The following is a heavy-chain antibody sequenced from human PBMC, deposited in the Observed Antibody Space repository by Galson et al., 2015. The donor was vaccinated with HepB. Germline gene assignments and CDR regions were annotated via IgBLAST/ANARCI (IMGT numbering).Heavy chain of an antibody. V-gene: IGHV7-4-1*02. CDR2: IHTNTENP. J-gene: IGHJ6*02. Sequence: SVKLSCKASGYTFPNYTMNWVRQPPGRRHEWLGWIHTNTENPTYAQGFTGRIVFSLDASVNTSYLQISSLKAEDSTFYYCARVTSIYYYNSSYSYYYYGMDVWGQGTTVTVYS. D-gene: IGHD3-22*01. CDR3: ARVTSIYYYNSSYSYYYYGMDV. CDR1: GYTFPNYT.